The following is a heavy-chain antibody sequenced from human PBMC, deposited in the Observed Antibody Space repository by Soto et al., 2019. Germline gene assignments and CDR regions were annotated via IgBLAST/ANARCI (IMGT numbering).Heavy chain of an antibody. CDR1: GFNFNIYW. CDR3: ATDATYGHISTIAY. D-gene: IGHD3-9*01. J-gene: IGHJ4*02. V-gene: IGHV3-7*01. CDR2: VNADGSGT. Sequence: EVQLVESGGGLVQPGGSLRLSCAASGFNFNIYWMSWARQAPGKGLEWVANVNADGSGTYYMDSVKGRFTISRDNAKNSLYLQMNNLTAEDTAIYYGATDATYGHISTIAYWGLGTLVTVSS.